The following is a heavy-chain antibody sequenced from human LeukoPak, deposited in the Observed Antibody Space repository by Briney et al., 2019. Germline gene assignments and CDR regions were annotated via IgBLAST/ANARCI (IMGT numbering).Heavy chain of an antibody. CDR1: GGTFSSYA. CDR3: AREVVGSARFDY. CDR2: IIPIFGTA. V-gene: IGHV1-69*05. Sequence: SVKVSCKASGGTFSSYAISWVRQAPGQGLEWMGGIIPIFGTANYAQKFQGRVTITTDESTSTAYMELSSLRSEDTAVYYCAREVVGSARFDYWGQGTLVTVSS. D-gene: IGHD1-26*01. J-gene: IGHJ4*02.